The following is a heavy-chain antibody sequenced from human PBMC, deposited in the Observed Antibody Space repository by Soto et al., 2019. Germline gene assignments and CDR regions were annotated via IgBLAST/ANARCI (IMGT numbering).Heavy chain of an antibody. CDR2: IIPRFGTA. J-gene: IGHJ1*01. V-gene: IGHV1-69*06. Sequence: QVQLVQSGTEVKKPGSSVKVSCKASGDTFSDFDISWVRQAPGQGLEWMGGIIPRFGTATYAQKFQGRLTISADKSTTTGHMKLSSLRSDDTAIYYCARRSYGNSAYYTYFQHWGQGTLVTVS. CDR3: ARRSYGNSAYYTYFQH. CDR1: GDTFSDFD. D-gene: IGHD3-22*01.